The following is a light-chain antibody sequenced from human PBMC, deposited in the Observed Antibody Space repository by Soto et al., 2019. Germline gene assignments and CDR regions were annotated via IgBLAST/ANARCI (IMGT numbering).Light chain of an antibody. Sequence: QSALTQPASVSGSPGQSITISCTGTSSDVGGYNYVSWYQQHPGKAPKLMIYEVSNRPSGVSNRFSGSTSDNTASLTISGLQAEDEADYYCCSYAGSTNFVLFGGGTKLTVL. CDR1: SSDVGGYNY. J-gene: IGLJ3*02. CDR2: EVS. V-gene: IGLV2-23*02. CDR3: CSYAGSTNFVL.